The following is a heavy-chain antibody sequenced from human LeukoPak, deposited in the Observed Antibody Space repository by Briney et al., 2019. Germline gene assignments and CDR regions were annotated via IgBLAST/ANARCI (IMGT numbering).Heavy chain of an antibody. V-gene: IGHV4-31*03. Sequence: PSETLSLTCTVSGGSISSGGYYWRWIRQHPGKGLGWIGYIYYSGSTYYNPSLKSRVTISVDTSKNQFSLKLSSVTAADTAVYYCARETLGYCSSTSCYLFDYWGQGTLVTVSS. J-gene: IGHJ4*02. CDR1: GGSISSGGYY. D-gene: IGHD2-2*01. CDR3: ARETLGYCSSTSCYLFDY. CDR2: IYYSGST.